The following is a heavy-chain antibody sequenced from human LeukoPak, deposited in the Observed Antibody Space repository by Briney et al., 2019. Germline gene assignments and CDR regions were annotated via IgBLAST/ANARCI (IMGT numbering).Heavy chain of an antibody. CDR2: IDNDGSDT. CDR3: ARGVEAAGTDY. D-gene: IGHD6-13*01. V-gene: IGHV3-74*01. CDR1: GFRFSDYW. Sequence: GGSLRLSCAVSGFRFSDYWMDCVRRAPGKRPVWVSYIDNDGSDTGYADSVKGRFTVSRDNAKNTLYLQMTSLRVEDTAMYYCARGVEAAGTDYWGQGTLVTVSS. J-gene: IGHJ4*02.